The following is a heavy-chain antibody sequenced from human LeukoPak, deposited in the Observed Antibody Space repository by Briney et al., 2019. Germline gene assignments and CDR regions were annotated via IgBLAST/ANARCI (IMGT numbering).Heavy chain of an antibody. CDR2: IKQDGSKK. J-gene: IGHJ4*02. Sequence: GGSLRLSCVASGFPFGSYWMTWARQAPGKGLEWVANIKQDGSKKSYVDSVKGRFTISRDNAKNSLYLQMNSLRAEDTAIYYCTRVGYIDEGIDYWGQGTLVTVSS. D-gene: IGHD5-24*01. CDR3: TRVGYIDEGIDY. V-gene: IGHV3-7*04. CDR1: GFPFGSYW.